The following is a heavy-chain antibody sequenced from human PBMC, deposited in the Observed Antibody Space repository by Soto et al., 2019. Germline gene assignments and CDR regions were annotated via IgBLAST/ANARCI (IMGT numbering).Heavy chain of an antibody. CDR2: IIPILGIA. Sequence: ASVMVSCKASGGTFSSYAISWVRQAPGQGLEWMGRIIPILGIANYAQKFQGRVTITADKSTSTAYMELSSLRSEDTAVYYCARNYDILTGYYIPQPYGYWYGMDVWGQGTTVTVSS. D-gene: IGHD3-9*01. J-gene: IGHJ6*02. CDR3: ARNYDILTGYYIPQPYGYWYGMDV. CDR1: GGTFSSYA. V-gene: IGHV1-69*04.